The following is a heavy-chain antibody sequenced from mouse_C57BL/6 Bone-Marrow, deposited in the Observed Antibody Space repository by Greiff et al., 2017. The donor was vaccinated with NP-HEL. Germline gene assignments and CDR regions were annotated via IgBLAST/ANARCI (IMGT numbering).Heavy chain of an antibody. CDR1: GYTFTSYG. CDR2: IYPRSGNT. Sequence: VQLQQSGAELARPGASVKLSCKASGYTFTSYGISWVKQRTGQGLEWIGEIYPRSGNTYYNEKFKGKATLTADKSSSTAYMELRSLTSEDSAVYFCARGGSYYPLSYWYFDVWGTGTTVTVSS. J-gene: IGHJ1*03. D-gene: IGHD2-12*01. V-gene: IGHV1-81*01. CDR3: ARGGSYYPLSYWYFDV.